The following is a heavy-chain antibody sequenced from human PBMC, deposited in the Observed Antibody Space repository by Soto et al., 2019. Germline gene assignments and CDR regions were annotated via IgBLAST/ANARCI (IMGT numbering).Heavy chain of an antibody. CDR1: GADINTYS. CDR3: ARDREAGYNFYYGMDV. V-gene: IGHV4-4*07. CDR2: IYTSASI. J-gene: IGHJ6*02. Sequence: NPSETLSLTCSVSGADINTYSWTWIRQPAGKGLEWIGRIYTSASINYDPSLKGRVTLSADTSTNQVSLRLASVTAADTAIYYCARDREAGYNFYYGMDVWGQGTTVTVSS. D-gene: IGHD6-19*01.